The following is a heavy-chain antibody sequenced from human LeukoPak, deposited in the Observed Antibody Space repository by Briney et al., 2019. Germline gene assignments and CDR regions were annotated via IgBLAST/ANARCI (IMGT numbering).Heavy chain of an antibody. D-gene: IGHD1-14*01. Sequence: ASVKVSCKASGHPLTDYYVHWVRQVPGQGPEWMGWINPNSGDTNFALKFQGRVTMTSDTSISTAYMELSRLRSDDTAVYYCTRATPGLNPLDYLGQGTLGTVSS. CDR3: TRATPGLNPLDY. V-gene: IGHV1-2*02. CDR2: INPNSGDT. CDR1: GHPLTDYY. J-gene: IGHJ4*02.